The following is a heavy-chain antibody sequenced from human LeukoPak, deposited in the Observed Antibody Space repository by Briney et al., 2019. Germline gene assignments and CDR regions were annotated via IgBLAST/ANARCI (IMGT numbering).Heavy chain of an antibody. CDR3: AKTPHGYSSGWNHFDY. D-gene: IGHD6-19*01. Sequence: GGSLRLSCAASGFTFSSYAINWVRQAPGTGLEWVSAISGSGDSTFYADSVKGRFTISRDNSKNTLYLQMNSLRAEDTAVYYCAKTPHGYSSGWNHFDYWGQGTLVTVSS. V-gene: IGHV3-23*01. CDR2: ISGSGDST. J-gene: IGHJ4*02. CDR1: GFTFSSYA.